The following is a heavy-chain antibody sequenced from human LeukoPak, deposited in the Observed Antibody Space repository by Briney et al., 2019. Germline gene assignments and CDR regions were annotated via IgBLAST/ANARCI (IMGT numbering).Heavy chain of an antibody. CDR3: ATTLNTGFFQS. CDR2: VSGSGGDT. J-gene: IGHJ5*02. D-gene: IGHD5-18*01. V-gene: IGHV3-23*01. Sequence: GGSLRLSCEASGFTFSTYAMHWVRQAPGKGLEWVSAVSGSGGDTYYADSVTGRFTISRDNSENTLYVLLNSLRAEDTAVYYCATTLNTGFFQSWGRGTLVTVSS. CDR1: GFTFSTYA.